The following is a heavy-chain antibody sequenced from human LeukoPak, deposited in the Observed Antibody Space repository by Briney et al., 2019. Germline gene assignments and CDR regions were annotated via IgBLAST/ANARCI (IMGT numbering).Heavy chain of an antibody. D-gene: IGHD2-8*02. J-gene: IGHJ3*02. CDR2: IYYSGST. Sequence: SETLSLTCTVSGGSISSSSYYWGWIRQPPGKGLGWIGSIYYSGSTYYNPSLKSRVTISVDTSKNQFSLKLSSVTAADTAVYYCARDHWIVLRAFDIWGQGTMVTVSS. V-gene: IGHV4-39*07. CDR1: GGSISSSSYY. CDR3: ARDHWIVLRAFDI.